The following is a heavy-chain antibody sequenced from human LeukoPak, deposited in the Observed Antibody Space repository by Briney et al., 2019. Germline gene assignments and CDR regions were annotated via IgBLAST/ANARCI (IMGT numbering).Heavy chain of an antibody. D-gene: IGHD3-10*01. J-gene: IGHJ4*02. CDR1: GGSISSSSYY. V-gene: IGHV4-39*01. CDR2: IYYSGST. Sequence: SETLSLTCTVSGGSISSSSYYWGWIRQPPGKGLEWIGSIYYSGSTYYNPSLKGRVTISVDTSKNQFSLKLSSVTAADTAVYYCARRRLLWFGELLPSFRGYFDYWGQGTLVTVSS. CDR3: ARRRLLWFGELLPSFRGYFDY.